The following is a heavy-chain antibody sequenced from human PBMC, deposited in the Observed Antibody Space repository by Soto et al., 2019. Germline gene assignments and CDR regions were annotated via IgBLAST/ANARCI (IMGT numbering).Heavy chain of an antibody. J-gene: IGHJ6*02. CDR1: GLSLSTSGVG. CDR2: IYWDDDK. V-gene: IGHV2-5*02. D-gene: IGHD3-22*01. Sequence: QITLKESGHTLVKPTQTLTLTCTFSGLSLSTSGVGVGWIRLPPGKALEWLALIYWDDDKRYSPSLKSRLTITKDTSKNQVVLTMTNMDPVDTATYNCARNYDSSGTFPYYGMDVWGQGTTVTVSS. CDR3: ARNYDSSGTFPYYGMDV.